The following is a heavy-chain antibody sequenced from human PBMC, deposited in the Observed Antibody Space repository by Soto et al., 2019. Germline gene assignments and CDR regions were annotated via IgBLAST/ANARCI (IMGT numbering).Heavy chain of an antibody. CDR2: ISYDGSNK. D-gene: IGHD5-18*01. V-gene: IGHV3-30-3*01. CDR1: GFTFSSYA. J-gene: IGHJ5*02. Sequence: QPGGSLRLSCAASGFTFSSYAMHWVRQAPGKGLEWVAVISYDGSNKYYADSVKGRFTISRDNSKNTLYLQMNSLRAEDTAVYYCARDYVRYSYGYDVGYRRANWFDPWGQGTLVTVSS. CDR3: ARDYVRYSYGYDVGYRRANWFDP.